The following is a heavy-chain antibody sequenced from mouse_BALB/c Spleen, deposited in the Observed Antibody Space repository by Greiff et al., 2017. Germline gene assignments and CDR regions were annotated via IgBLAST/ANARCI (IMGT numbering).Heavy chain of an antibody. Sequence: VQLQQSAAELARPGASVKMSCKASGYTFTSYTMHWVKQRPGQGLEWIGYINPSSGYTEYNQKFKDKTTLTADKSSSTAYMQLSSLTSEDSAVYYCARGGNGNSWFAYWGQGTLVTVSA. CDR2: INPSSGYT. V-gene: IGHV1-4*02. CDR3: ARGGNGNSWFAY. J-gene: IGHJ3*01. D-gene: IGHD2-1*01. CDR1: GYTFTSYT.